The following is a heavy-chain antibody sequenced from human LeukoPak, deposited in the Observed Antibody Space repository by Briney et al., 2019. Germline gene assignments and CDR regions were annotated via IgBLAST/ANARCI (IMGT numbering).Heavy chain of an antibody. CDR1: GFTFSGYA. D-gene: IGHD1-7*01. Sequence: GGSLGLSCAASGFTFSGYAMHSVRQAPGKGLEWVADISPDGSNKYYADPVKGQFTISRDNSNVTLYLQMHSLRPEDTAVYYCARGAGTTVYYMDVWGKGTTVTVSS. CDR2: ISPDGSNK. CDR3: ARGAGTTVYYMDV. V-gene: IGHV3-30*01. J-gene: IGHJ6*03.